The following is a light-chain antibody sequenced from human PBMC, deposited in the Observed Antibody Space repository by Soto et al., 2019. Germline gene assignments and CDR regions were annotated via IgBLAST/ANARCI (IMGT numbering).Light chain of an antibody. Sequence: PGERAALSCRASESVSGSYIAWYQQKVGQSPRLLIYGASARATGFPARFSGSGSGTDFTLTISSLQSEDFATYYCQQHGQWPITFGQGTRLEIK. CDR1: ESVSGS. V-gene: IGKV3-15*01. CDR2: GAS. CDR3: QQHGQWPIT. J-gene: IGKJ5*01.